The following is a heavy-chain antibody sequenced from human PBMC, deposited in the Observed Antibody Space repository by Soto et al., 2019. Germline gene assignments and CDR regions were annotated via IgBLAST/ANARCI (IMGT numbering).Heavy chain of an antibody. Sequence: ASVKVSCKASGGTFSSYAISWVRQAPGQGLEWMGGIIPIFGTANYAQKFQGRVTITADESTSTAYMELSSLRSEDTAVYYCARASGTIFGVVYHPDSYYYYGMDVWGQGTTVTVSS. CDR2: IIPIFGTA. CDR1: GGTFSSYA. J-gene: IGHJ6*02. CDR3: ARASGTIFGVVYHPDSYYYYGMDV. D-gene: IGHD3-3*01. V-gene: IGHV1-69*13.